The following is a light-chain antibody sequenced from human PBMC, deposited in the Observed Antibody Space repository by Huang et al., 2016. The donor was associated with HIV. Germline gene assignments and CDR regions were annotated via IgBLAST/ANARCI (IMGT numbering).Light chain of an antibody. CDR3: QQYDSSPAT. CDR1: QSVTSSY. J-gene: IGKJ2*01. Sequence: EIVLTQSPGSLSLSPGERATLSCRARQSVTSSYLAWYHQRPGQAPWLLIYDASSRATGVPDRFSGSGSGTDFTLTISRLEPEDFAVYYCQQYDSSPATFGQGTKLEIK. CDR2: DAS. V-gene: IGKV3-20*01.